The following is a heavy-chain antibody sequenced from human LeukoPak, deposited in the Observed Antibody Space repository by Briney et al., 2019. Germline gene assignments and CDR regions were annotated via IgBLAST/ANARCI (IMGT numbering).Heavy chain of an antibody. J-gene: IGHJ6*03. V-gene: IGHV4-39*07. CDR1: GGSISSSSYY. D-gene: IGHD3-10*01. CDR2: INHSGST. CDR3: ARDGTGSYLDYYYYMDV. Sequence: SETLSLTCTVSGGSISSSSYYWSWIRQPPGKGLEWIGEINHSGSTNYNPSLKSRVTISVDTSKNQFSLKLSSVTAADTAVYYCARDGTGSYLDYYYYMDVWGKGTTVTISS.